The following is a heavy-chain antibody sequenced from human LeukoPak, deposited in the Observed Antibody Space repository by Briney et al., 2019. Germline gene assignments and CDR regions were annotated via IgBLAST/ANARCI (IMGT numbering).Heavy chain of an antibody. Sequence: SETLSLTCTVSGGSISSYYWSWIRQPPGKGLEWIGYIYYSGSTNYNPSLKSRVTISIDTSKNQFSLKLSSVTAADTAVFYCARGGGYSYGYAFDIWGQGTMVTVS. CDR2: IYYSGST. D-gene: IGHD5-18*01. CDR1: GGSISSYY. V-gene: IGHV4-59*01. J-gene: IGHJ3*02. CDR3: ARGGGYSYGYAFDI.